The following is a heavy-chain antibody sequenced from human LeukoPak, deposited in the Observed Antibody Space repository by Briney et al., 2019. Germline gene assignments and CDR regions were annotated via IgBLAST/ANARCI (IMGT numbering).Heavy chain of an antibody. CDR2: ISSNGGST. Sequence: GGSLRLPCAASGFTFSSYAMHWVRQAPGKGLEYVSAISSNGGSTYYANSVKGRFTISRDNSKSTLYLQMGSLRAEDMAVYYCARGRDGYNSDYWGQGTLVTVSS. D-gene: IGHD5-24*01. CDR1: GFTFSSYA. CDR3: ARGRDGYNSDY. J-gene: IGHJ4*02. V-gene: IGHV3-64*01.